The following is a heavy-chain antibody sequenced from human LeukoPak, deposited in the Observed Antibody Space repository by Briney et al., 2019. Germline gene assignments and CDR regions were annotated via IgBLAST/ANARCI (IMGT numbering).Heavy chain of an antibody. CDR2: ISAYNGHT. CDR3: ARGSSSRWYLDH. D-gene: IGHD6-13*01. V-gene: IGHV1-18*01. J-gene: IGHJ4*02. Sequence: ASVKVSCKTAGYTFNIYGISWVRQAPGQGLEWVAWISAYNGHTEYAQKFQGRVTMTTDRSTTTVYMELRSLRSDDTAVYYCARGSSSRWYLDHWGQGTLVTVSS. CDR1: GYTFNIYG.